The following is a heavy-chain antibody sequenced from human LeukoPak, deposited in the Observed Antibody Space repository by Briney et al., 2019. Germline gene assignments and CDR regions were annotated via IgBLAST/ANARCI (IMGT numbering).Heavy chain of an antibody. CDR1: GFTFDDSV. V-gene: IGHV3-20*04. CDR3: ARDWFTRLGELSPDRAFDY. D-gene: IGHD3-16*02. Sequence: GGSLRLSCAASGFTFDDSVMSWVRQVPGKGLEWVSGINWNGGSTGYVDSVKGRFTISRDNAKNSLYLQMNSLRAEDTALYYCARDWFTRLGELSPDRAFDYWGQGTLVTVSS. CDR2: INWNGGST. J-gene: IGHJ4*02.